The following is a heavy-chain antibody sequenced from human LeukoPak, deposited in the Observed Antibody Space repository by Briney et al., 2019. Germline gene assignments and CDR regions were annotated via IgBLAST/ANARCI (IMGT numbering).Heavy chain of an antibody. Sequence: ASVKVSCKASGYTFTSHAMNWVRQAPGQGLEWMGWIHTNTGNPTYAQGFTGRFVFSLDTSVSTAYLQISSLKAEDTAVYYCARVGNVLRFLEWFRDAFDIWGQGTMVTVSS. CDR1: GYTFTSHA. CDR2: IHTNTGNP. D-gene: IGHD3-3*01. CDR3: ARVGNVLRFLEWFRDAFDI. V-gene: IGHV7-4-1*02. J-gene: IGHJ3*02.